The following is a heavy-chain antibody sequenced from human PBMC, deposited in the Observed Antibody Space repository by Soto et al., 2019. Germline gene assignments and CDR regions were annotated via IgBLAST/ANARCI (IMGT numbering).Heavy chain of an antibody. D-gene: IGHD1-1*01. Sequence: QLQLQESGSGLVKPSQTLSLTCAVSGGSISSGGYSWNWIRQPPGKGLEWIGYIYHSGSTYYNPSLNSRVTISFDKSKNQFSLKLNTVTAADTAVYYCARDQLEGNWFDPWGQGTLVTVSS. CDR2: IYHSGST. V-gene: IGHV4-30-2*01. J-gene: IGHJ5*02. CDR1: GGSISSGGYS. CDR3: ARDQLEGNWFDP.